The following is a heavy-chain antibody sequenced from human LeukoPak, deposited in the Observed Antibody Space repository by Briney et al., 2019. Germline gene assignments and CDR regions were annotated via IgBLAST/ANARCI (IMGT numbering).Heavy chain of an antibody. CDR2: INAGNGNT. D-gene: IGHD3-22*01. V-gene: IGHV1-3*01. Sequence: ASVKVSCKASGYTFTSYAMRWVRQAPGQRLEWMGWINAGNGNTKYSQKFQGRVTITRDTSASTAYMEPSSLRSEDTAVYYCARVPGGSGYYYLFDYWGQGTLVTVSS. J-gene: IGHJ4*02. CDR1: GYTFTSYA. CDR3: ARVPGGSGYYYLFDY.